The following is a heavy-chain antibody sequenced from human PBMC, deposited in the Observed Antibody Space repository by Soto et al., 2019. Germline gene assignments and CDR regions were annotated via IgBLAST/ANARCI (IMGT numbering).Heavy chain of an antibody. V-gene: IGHV1-69*13. D-gene: IGHD3-9*01. CDR1: GCTFSSYA. CDR3: ACDIFTGYVLDY. CDR2: IIPIFGTA. Sequence: SVKVSCKASGCTFSSYAISWVRQAPEQGLEWMGGIIPIFGTANYAQKFQGRVTITADESTSTAYMELSSLRSEDTAVYYCACDIFTGYVLDYWGQGTLVTVSS. J-gene: IGHJ4*02.